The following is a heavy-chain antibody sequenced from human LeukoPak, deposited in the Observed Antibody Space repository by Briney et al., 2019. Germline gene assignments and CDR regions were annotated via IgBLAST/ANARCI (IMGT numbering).Heavy chain of an antibody. CDR1: GFPFSSYG. CDR2: IWSVGGAE. V-gene: IGHV3-33*01. Sequence: GGSLRLSCVASGFPFSSYGMHWVRQAPGKGLEWVAVIWSVGGAEYYADSVKGRFTISRDNSKNMLFLQMNSLRAEDTAVYHCTRDRGAYNLYDYWGQGTLVTVSS. D-gene: IGHD1-1*01. CDR3: TRDRGAYNLYDY. J-gene: IGHJ4*02.